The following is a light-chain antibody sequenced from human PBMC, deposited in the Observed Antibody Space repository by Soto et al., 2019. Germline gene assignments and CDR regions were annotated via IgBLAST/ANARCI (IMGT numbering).Light chain of an antibody. Sequence: EIVMTQSPVALSVSPGDSAALSCRASQSVGRNFAWYQQRPGQAPRVLIYGTSTRATGVPARFGGSGSGTDFTLTIISRQSEDFVVYFCQQYNNCPYTFGQGTRLEIK. CDR2: GTS. J-gene: IGKJ2*01. V-gene: IGKV3-15*01. CDR1: QSVGRN. CDR3: QQYNNCPYT.